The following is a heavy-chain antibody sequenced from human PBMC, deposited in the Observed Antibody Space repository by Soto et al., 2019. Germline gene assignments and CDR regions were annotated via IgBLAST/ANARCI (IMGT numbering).Heavy chain of an antibody. J-gene: IGHJ5*02. D-gene: IGHD2-2*01. CDR2: IYYSGST. Sequence: SETLSLTCTVSGGSISSYYWSWIRQPPGKGLEWIGYIYYSGSTNYNPSLKSRVTTSVDTSKNQFSLKLSSVTAADTAVYYCARGIVVVPAVGYNWFDPWGQGTLVTV. CDR3: ARGIVVVPAVGYNWFDP. V-gene: IGHV4-59*08. CDR1: GGSISSYY.